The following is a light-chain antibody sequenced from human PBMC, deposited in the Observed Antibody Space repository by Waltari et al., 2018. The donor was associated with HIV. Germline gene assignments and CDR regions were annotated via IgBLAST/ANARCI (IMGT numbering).Light chain of an antibody. Sequence: DIQMTQSPSSLSASVGDRVTITCRASQDISHYLAWYQQKPGKVPNFLIYAASTLQSGVPSRFSGSGSGTDFTLTISCLQAEDVAVYYCHQYYVPPFTFGPGTRVDLK. J-gene: IGKJ3*01. CDR1: QDISHY. CDR2: AAS. CDR3: HQYYVPPFT. V-gene: IGKV1-27*01.